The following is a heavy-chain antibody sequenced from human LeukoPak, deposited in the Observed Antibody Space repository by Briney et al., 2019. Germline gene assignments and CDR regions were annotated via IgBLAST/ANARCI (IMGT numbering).Heavy chain of an antibody. J-gene: IGHJ6*02. CDR2: ISSNGGST. V-gene: IGHV3-64*01. Sequence: PGGSLRLSCAASGFTFSSYAMHWVRQAPGKGLEYVSAISSNGGSTYYANSVKGRFTISRDNSKNTLYLQMGSLRAEDMAVYYCARMEEYYYYYGMDVWGQGTTVTVSS. CDR3: ARMEEYYYYYGMDV. CDR1: GFTFSSYA. D-gene: IGHD3-3*01.